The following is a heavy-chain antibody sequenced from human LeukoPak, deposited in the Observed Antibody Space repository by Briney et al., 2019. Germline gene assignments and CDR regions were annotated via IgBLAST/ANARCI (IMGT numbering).Heavy chain of an antibody. CDR2: IYYSGST. V-gene: IGHV4-59*12. CDR1: GGSICGYY. Sequence: PSETLSLTCTLSGGSICGYYWSWIPPPPGKGLEWMGDIYYSGSTNYNASLKSRVPISVDTSKNQFSLKLSSVTAAETAVYYCARDYGSGSCPYYYYGMDVWGQGTTVTVSS. J-gene: IGHJ6*02. CDR3: ARDYGSGSCPYYYYGMDV. D-gene: IGHD3-10*01.